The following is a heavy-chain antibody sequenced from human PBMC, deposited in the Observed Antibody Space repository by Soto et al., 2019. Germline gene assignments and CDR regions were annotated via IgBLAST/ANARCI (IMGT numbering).Heavy chain of an antibody. J-gene: IGHJ5*02. D-gene: IGHD6-19*01. V-gene: IGHV4-34*01. CDR3: ARGVAGARRLGWLDP. Sequence: SETLSLTCAVYGGSFSGYYWRWIRQPPGKGLEWIGEINHSGSTNYNPSLRGRVSISVDTSKKQFSLELSSVTAADTAVYYSARGVAGARRLGWLDPWGQGTLVTVSS. CDR2: INHSGST. CDR1: GGSFSGYY.